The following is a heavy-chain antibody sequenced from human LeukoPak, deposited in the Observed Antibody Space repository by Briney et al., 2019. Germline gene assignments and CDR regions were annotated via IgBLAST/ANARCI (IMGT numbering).Heavy chain of an antibody. CDR2: IKQDGSEK. J-gene: IGHJ4*02. D-gene: IGHD6-19*01. Sequence: GGSLRLSCAASGFTFSRSWMSWVRQAPGKGLEWVANIKQDGSEKYYVDSVKGRFTISRDNAKDSPYLQMNSLRAEETAVYYCARQAQWLVNAYDYWGQGTLVTVSS. CDR1: GFTFSRSW. V-gene: IGHV3-7*01. CDR3: ARQAQWLVNAYDY.